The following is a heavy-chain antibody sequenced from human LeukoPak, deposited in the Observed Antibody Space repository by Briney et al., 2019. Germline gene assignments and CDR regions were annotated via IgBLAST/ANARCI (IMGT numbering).Heavy chain of an antibody. CDR2: IYHSGST. CDR1: GYSISSGYY. Sequence: SETLSLTCTVSGYSISSGYYWGWIRQPPGKGLEWIGSIYHSGSTYYNPSLKSRVTISVDTSKNQFSLKLSSVTAADTAVYYCARDRRIQLWRDFDYWGQGTLVTVSS. CDR3: ARDRRIQLWRDFDY. J-gene: IGHJ4*02. D-gene: IGHD5-18*01. V-gene: IGHV4-38-2*02.